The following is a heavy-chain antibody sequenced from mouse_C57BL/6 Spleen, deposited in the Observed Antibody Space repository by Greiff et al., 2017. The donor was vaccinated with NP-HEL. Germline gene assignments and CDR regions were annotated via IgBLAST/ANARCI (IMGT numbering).Heavy chain of an antibody. V-gene: IGHV1-26*01. CDR1: GYTFTDYY. CDR3: ARGTYGNAY. CDR2: INPNNGGT. D-gene: IGHD1-1*01. Sequence: EVQLQQSGPELVKPGASVKISCKASGYTFTDYYMNWVKQSHGKSLEWIGDINPNNGGTSYNQKFKGKATLTVDKSSSTAYMELRSLTSEDSAVYYCARGTYGNAYWGQGTLVTVSA. J-gene: IGHJ3*01.